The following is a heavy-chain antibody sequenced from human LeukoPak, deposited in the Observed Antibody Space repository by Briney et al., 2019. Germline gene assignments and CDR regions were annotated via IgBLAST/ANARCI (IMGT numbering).Heavy chain of an antibody. Sequence: GGSLRLSCAASGFTFSSYAMSWVRQAPGKGLEWVSVISGSGGSTFYADSVKGRFTISRDNSKNTLYLQMNTLRVEDTAVYFCAKQPYQYVSGSPSWLDPWGQGTLVTVSS. CDR3: AKQPYQYVSGSPSWLDP. D-gene: IGHD3-10*01. CDR1: GFTFSSYA. J-gene: IGHJ5*02. CDR2: ISGSGGST. V-gene: IGHV3-23*01.